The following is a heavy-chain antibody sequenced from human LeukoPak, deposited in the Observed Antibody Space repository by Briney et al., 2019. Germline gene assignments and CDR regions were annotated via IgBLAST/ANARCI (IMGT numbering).Heavy chain of an antibody. V-gene: IGHV4-39*01. D-gene: IGHD6-19*01. CDR1: GGSISSSSYY. J-gene: IGHJ4*02. CDR3: ARRSRYIAVAGPDY. Sequence: SETLSLTCTVSGGSISSSSYYWGWIRQPPGKGLEWIGSIYYSGSTYYNPSLKSRVTISVDTSKNQFSLKLSSVTAADTAVYYCARRSRYIAVAGPDYWGQGTLVTVSP. CDR2: IYYSGST.